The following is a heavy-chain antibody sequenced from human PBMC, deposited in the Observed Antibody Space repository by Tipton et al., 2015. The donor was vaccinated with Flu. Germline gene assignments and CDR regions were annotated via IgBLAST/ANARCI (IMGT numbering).Heavy chain of an antibody. V-gene: IGHV4-38-2*02. J-gene: IGHJ5*02. CDR1: GDSINSDYY. CDR2: IFHTGST. D-gene: IGHD2-21*01. Sequence: LGLSCTVSGDSINSDYYWGWIRQPPGKGLEWIGNIFHTGSTYYNPSLKSRVTISVDTSKNQFSLKLTSVTAADTAVYYCARCGGNSVWGDWFDRWGQGTLVTVSS. CDR3: ARCGGNSVWGDWFDR.